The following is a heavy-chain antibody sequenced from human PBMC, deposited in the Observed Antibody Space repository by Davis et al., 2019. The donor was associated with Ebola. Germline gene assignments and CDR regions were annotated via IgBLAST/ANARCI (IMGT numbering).Heavy chain of an antibody. J-gene: IGHJ6*02. CDR1: GFTFSSYW. D-gene: IGHD4-11*01. Sequence: GGSLRLSCAASGFTFSSYWMSWVRQAPGKGLEWVANIKQDGSEKYYVDSVKGRFTISRDNAKNSLYLQMNSLRAEDTAVYYCARADYTELYYYGMDVWGQGTTATVSS. CDR2: IKQDGSEK. V-gene: IGHV3-7*01. CDR3: ARADYTELYYYGMDV.